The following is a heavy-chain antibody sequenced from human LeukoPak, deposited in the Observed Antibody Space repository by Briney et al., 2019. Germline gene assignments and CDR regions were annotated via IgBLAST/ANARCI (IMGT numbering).Heavy chain of an antibody. CDR1: GYTFTSYA. CDR2: ISAYNGNT. D-gene: IGHD3-16*01. CDR3: ARNMITFGGYVGAFDI. V-gene: IGHV1-18*01. J-gene: IGHJ3*02. Sequence: ASVKVSCKASGYTFTSYAMNWVRQAPGQGLEWMGWISAYNGNTNYAQKLQGRVTMTTDTSTSTAYMELRSLRSDDTAVYYCARNMITFGGYVGAFDIWGQGTMVTVSS.